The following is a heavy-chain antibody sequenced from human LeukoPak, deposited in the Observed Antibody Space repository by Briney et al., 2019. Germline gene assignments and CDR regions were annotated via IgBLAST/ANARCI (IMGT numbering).Heavy chain of an antibody. CDR2: INYSGST. Sequence: SETLSLTCGVYDGPLSGYYWSWIRQPPGKGLEWIGEINYSGSTHYNPSLKSRVTISVDTSKNQFSLKVNSVTAADTAVYYCARLRKLCGGDCQDDFDIWGQGTVVTVSS. V-gene: IGHV4-34*01. CDR3: ARLRKLCGGDCQDDFDI. J-gene: IGHJ3*02. CDR1: DGPLSGYY. D-gene: IGHD2-21*02.